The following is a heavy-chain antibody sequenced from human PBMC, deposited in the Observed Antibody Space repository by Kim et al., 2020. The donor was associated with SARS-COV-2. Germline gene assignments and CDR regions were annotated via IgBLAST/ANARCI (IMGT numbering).Heavy chain of an antibody. CDR3: AGRMMGRGIVVVPAAFYFDY. D-gene: IGHD2-2*01. CDR2: INHSGST. V-gene: IGHV4-34*01. CDR1: GGSFSGYY. J-gene: IGHJ4*02. Sequence: SETLSLTCAVYGGSFSGYYWSWIRQPPGKGLEWIGEINHSGSTNYNPSPKSRVTISVDTSKNQSSLKLSSVTAAGTAVYYCAGRMMGRGIVVVPAAFYFDYWGQGTLVTVSS.